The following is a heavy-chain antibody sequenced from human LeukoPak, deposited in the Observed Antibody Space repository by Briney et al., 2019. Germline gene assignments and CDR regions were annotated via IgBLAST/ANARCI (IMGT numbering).Heavy chain of an antibody. Sequence: PGRSLRLSCAASGYTFSSYGMHWVRQAPGKGLEWVAVIWYDGSNKYYADSVKGRFTISRDNSKNTLYLQMNSLRAEDTAVYYCARGAPSRDYDILTGYYPFDYWGQGTLVTVSS. CDR1: GYTFSSYG. V-gene: IGHV3-33*01. CDR2: IWYDGSNK. J-gene: IGHJ4*02. D-gene: IGHD3-9*01. CDR3: ARGAPSRDYDILTGYYPFDY.